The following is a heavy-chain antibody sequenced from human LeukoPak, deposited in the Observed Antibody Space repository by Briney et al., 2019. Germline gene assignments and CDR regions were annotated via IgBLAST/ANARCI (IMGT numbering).Heavy chain of an antibody. Sequence: GGSLRLSCAASGFTFSSYWMSWVRQAPGKGLEWVANIKQDGNDKYYVDSVKGRFTISRDNAKNSLYLQMNTLRAEDTAVYYCATYSGGYYSFRYWGQGTLVTVSS. CDR2: IKQDGNDK. CDR3: ATYSGGYYSFRY. J-gene: IGHJ4*02. CDR1: GFTFSSYW. V-gene: IGHV3-7*01. D-gene: IGHD1-26*01.